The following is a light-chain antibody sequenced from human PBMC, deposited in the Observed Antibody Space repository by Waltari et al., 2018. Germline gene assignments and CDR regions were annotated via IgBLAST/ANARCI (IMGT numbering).Light chain of an antibody. CDR3: QRYNNWPLT. V-gene: IGKV3-15*01. J-gene: IGKJ4*01. CDR1: QGVRSN. Sequence: EIVMTQFPATLSVSPGERATLSCRASQGVRSNLAWYQQKPGQAPRLLIYAASTRATGIPASFSGSGAGTEFTLTISSLQSEDFAVYYCQRYNNWPLTFGGGTKVEIK. CDR2: AAS.